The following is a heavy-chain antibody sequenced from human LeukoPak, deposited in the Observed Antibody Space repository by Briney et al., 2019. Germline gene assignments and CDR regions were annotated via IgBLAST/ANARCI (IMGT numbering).Heavy chain of an antibody. V-gene: IGHV4-30-2*03. CDR3: TRHYSGGFDY. CDR1: GGSISSGGYS. CDR2: IYHSGST. Sequence: SETLSLTCAVSGGSISSGGYSWGWIRQPPGKGLEWIGYIYHSGSTYYNPSLKSRVTMSVDTSKNQFSLKLSSVTAADTAVYYCTRHYSGGFDYWGQGTLVAVSS. D-gene: IGHD3-10*01. J-gene: IGHJ4*02.